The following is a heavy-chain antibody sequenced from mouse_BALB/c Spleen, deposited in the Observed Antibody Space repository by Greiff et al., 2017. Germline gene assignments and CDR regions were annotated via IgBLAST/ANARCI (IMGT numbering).Heavy chain of an antibody. CDR3: RAEDDSGYLAY. CDR2: IDPENGDT. D-gene: IGHD2-3*01. Sequence: VQLQQSGPELVRPGASVKLSCTASGFNIKDYYMHWVKQRPEQGLEWIGWIDPENGDTEYAPKFQGKATMTADTSSNTAYLRLSSLTSEDTAVYYCRAEDDSGYLAYWGNGTLVTAAA. V-gene: IGHV14-4*02. J-gene: IGHJ3*01. CDR1: GFNIKDYY.